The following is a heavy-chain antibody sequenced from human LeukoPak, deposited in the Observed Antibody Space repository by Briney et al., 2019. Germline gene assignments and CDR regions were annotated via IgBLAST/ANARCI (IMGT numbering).Heavy chain of an antibody. V-gene: IGHV3-30*04. CDR1: GFTFSSYA. J-gene: IGHJ4*02. Sequence: PGGSLRLSCAASGFTFSSYAMHGVRQAPGKGLKWVAVISYDGSNKYYADSVKGRFTISRDNSKNTLYLQMNSLRAEDTAVYYCARAGGSSWYLLKYWGQGTLVTVSS. CDR2: ISYDGSNK. D-gene: IGHD6-13*01. CDR3: ARAGGSSWYLLKY.